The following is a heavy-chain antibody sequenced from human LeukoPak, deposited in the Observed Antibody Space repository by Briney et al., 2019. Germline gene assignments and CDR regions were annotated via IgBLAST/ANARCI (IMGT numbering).Heavy chain of an antibody. V-gene: IGHV3-7*04. J-gene: IGHJ4*02. Sequence: PGGSLRLSCAGSGFTFWMNWVRQAPGKGLEWVANIKEDGSEKYYVDSVKGRFTISRDNAKNSLYLQMNSLRAEDTAVYYCARAMVRGVIAPFGYWGQGTLVTVSS. CDR2: IKEDGSEK. CDR1: GFTFW. D-gene: IGHD3-10*01. CDR3: ARAMVRGVIAPFGY.